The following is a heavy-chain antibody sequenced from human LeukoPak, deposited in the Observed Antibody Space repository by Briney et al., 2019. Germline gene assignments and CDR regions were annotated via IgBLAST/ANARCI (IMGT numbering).Heavy chain of an antibody. CDR2: IYYSGST. Sequence: SETLSLTCTVPGGSISSYYWSWIRQPPGKGLEWIGYIYYSGSTNYNPSLKSRVTISVDTSKNQFSLKLSSVTAADTAVYYCARHGRPTDCFDYWGQGTLVTVSS. D-gene: IGHD1-26*01. CDR3: ARHGRPTDCFDY. J-gene: IGHJ4*02. CDR1: GGSISSYY. V-gene: IGHV4-59*08.